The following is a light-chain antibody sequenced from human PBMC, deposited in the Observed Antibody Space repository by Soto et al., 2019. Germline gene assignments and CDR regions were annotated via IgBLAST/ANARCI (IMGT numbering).Light chain of an antibody. Sequence: EVVMTQSPATLSVSPGERATLSCRAAQSIRSLLAWYQHKPGQAPRLLIYGASTRATAIPARFTGSGSGTEFTLTSSSLQSEDFVVYYCQQYNNWPITFGPGTRLEIK. V-gene: IGKV3-15*01. J-gene: IGKJ5*01. CDR2: GAS. CDR1: QSIRSL. CDR3: QQYNNWPIT.